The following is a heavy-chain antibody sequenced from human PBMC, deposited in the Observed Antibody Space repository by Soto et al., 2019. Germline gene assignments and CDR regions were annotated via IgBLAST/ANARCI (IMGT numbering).Heavy chain of an antibody. J-gene: IGHJ5*02. CDR2: IHTGDGKT. CDR3: ARVPRYSTDVIEVPAVMYDQWSPP. Sequence: ASVKLSCKSSGYNIMDYLMHWLRHAPGQGLEWMGWIHTGDGKTKYAQKLQGRVTLTRDTSASTAYMELSSLTFEDTAVYYCARVPRYSTDVIEVPAVMYDQWSPPLGQGTLVTVSS. D-gene: IGHD2-8*02. CDR1: GYNIMDYL. V-gene: IGHV1-3*04.